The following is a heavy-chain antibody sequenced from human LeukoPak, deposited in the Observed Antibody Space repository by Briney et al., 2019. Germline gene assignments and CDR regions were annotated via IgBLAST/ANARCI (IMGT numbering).Heavy chain of an antibody. D-gene: IGHD3-9*01. CDR2: IYHNGST. J-gene: IGHJ3*02. CDR3: ARGSYDILTGRPTDAFDI. V-gene: IGHV4-4*02. Sequence: PSGTLSLTCAVSGGSISSSNWWSWVRPPPGKGLEWIGEIYHNGSTNYNPSLKSRVTISVDKSKNQFSLKLSSVTAADPAVYYCARGSYDILTGRPTDAFDIWGQGTMVTVSS. CDR1: GGSISSSNW.